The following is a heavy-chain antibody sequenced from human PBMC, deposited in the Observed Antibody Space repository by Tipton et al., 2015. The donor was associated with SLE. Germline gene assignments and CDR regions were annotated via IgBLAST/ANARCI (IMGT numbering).Heavy chain of an antibody. CDR3: AREVRGSGWYDYFDY. D-gene: IGHD6-19*01. V-gene: IGHV1-18*01. J-gene: IGHJ4*02. CDR2: IIAYNGNT. Sequence: QSGAEVKKPGASVKVSCKASGYTFTSYGISWVRQAPGQGLEWMGWIIAYNGNTNYAQKLQGRVTMTTDTSTSTAYMELRSLGSDDTAVYYCAREVRGSGWYDYFDYWGQGTLVTVSS. CDR1: GYTFTSYG.